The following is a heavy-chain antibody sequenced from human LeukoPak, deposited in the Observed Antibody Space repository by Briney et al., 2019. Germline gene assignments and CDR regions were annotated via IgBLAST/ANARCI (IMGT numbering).Heavy chain of an antibody. V-gene: IGHV4-34*01. CDR1: GGSFSGYY. J-gene: IGHJ4*02. D-gene: IGHD3-10*01. Sequence: TSEILFPTCAVDGGSFSGYYWSWLRQPPGEGLGWSGEINHSAGTNYNPSLKSRVTISVDTSKNHSSLKLSSVTAPDTAVYYCARGRSYYYDSVSHFYWGPGTLVTVSS. CDR2: INHSAGT. CDR3: ARGRSYYYDSVSHFY.